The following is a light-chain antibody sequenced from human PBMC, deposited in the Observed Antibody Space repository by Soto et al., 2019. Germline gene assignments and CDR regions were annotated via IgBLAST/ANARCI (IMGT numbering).Light chain of an antibody. V-gene: IGKV3-11*01. J-gene: IGKJ5*01. CDR2: DAS. CDR1: QSVSSY. Sequence: EIVLTQSPATLSLSPGERATLSCRASQSVSSYFAWYQQKPGQAPRLLIYDASNKATGILASFSGSGSGTTFTLSISSLEAEEFAVYYCQQRSNWPPITFGQGTRLEIK. CDR3: QQRSNWPPIT.